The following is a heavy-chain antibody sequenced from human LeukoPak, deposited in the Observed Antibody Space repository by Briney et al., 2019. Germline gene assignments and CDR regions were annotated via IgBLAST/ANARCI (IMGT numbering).Heavy chain of an antibody. D-gene: IGHD3-3*01. V-gene: IGHV4-39*01. J-gene: IGHJ4*02. CDR3: ARSIDYDFWSGFFYLDY. Sequence: PSETLSLTCTVSGGSISSSSYYWGWIRPPPGKGLEWIGRIYYSGSTYYNPSLKSRVTISVDTSKNQFSLKLSSVTAADTAVYYCARSIDYDFWSGFFYLDYWGQGTLVTVSS. CDR1: GGSISSSSYY. CDR2: IYYSGST.